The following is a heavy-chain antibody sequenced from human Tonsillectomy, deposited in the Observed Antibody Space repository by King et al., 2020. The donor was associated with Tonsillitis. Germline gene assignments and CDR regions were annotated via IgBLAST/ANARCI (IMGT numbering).Heavy chain of an antibody. Sequence: VQLVESGGGVVQPGRSLRLSCAASGFTFSSYAMHWVRQAPGKGLEWVAVISYDGSNKYYADSVKGRFTISRDNSKNTLYLQMNSLRAEDTAVYYCARDIGDIVATIDWPYYGMDVWGQGTTVTVSS. CDR1: GFTFSSYA. CDR2: ISYDGSNK. V-gene: IGHV3-30-3*01. CDR3: ARDIGDIVATIDWPYYGMDV. J-gene: IGHJ6*02. D-gene: IGHD5-12*01.